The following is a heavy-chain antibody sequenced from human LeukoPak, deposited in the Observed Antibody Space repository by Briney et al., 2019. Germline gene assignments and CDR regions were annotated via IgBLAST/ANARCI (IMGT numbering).Heavy chain of an antibody. CDR1: GFTFSSYA. D-gene: IGHD2/OR15-2a*01. Sequence: GGSLRLSCAASGFTFSSYAMSWVRQAPGKGLGWVSAISGSGGSTYYADSVKGRFTISRDNSKNTLYLQMNSLRAEDTAVYYCAKGKYGDNYFDYWGQGTLVTVSS. J-gene: IGHJ4*02. V-gene: IGHV3-23*01. CDR3: AKGKYGDNYFDY. CDR2: ISGSGGST.